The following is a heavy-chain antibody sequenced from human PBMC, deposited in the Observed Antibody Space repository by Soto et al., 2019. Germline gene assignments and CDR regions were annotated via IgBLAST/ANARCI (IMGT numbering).Heavy chain of an antibody. J-gene: IGHJ6*02. V-gene: IGHV4-31*03. Sequence: SETLSLTCTVSGGSISSGGYYWSWIRQHPGKGLEWIGYIYYSGSTYYNPSLKSRVTISVDTSKNQFSLKLSSVTAADTAVYYCARATGPKEDYVFFYYYYGMDVWGQGTTVTVSS. CDR2: IYYSGST. CDR1: GGSISSGGYY. CDR3: ARATGPKEDYVFFYYYYGMDV. D-gene: IGHD4-17*01.